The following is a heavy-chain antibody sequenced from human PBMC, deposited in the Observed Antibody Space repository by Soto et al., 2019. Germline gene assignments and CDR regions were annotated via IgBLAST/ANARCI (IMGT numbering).Heavy chain of an antibody. D-gene: IGHD4-17*01. CDR3: ARADHDYGDYNPYLDY. V-gene: IGHV3-33*01. CDR2: IWYDGSNK. CDR1: GFTFSSYG. Sequence: PGGSLRLSCAASGFTFSSYGMHWVRQAPGKGLEWVAAIWYDGSNKYYADSVKGRFTISRDNSKNTLYLQMNSLRAEDTAVYYCARADHDYGDYNPYLDYWGQGTLVTVSS. J-gene: IGHJ4*02.